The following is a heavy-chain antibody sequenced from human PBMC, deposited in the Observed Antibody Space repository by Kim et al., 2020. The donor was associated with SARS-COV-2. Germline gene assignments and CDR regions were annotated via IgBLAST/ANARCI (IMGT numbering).Heavy chain of an antibody. D-gene: IGHD3-22*01. Sequence: ASVKVSCKASGYTFTGYYMHWVLQAPGQGLEWMGWINPNSGGTNYAQKFQGRVTMTRDTSISTAYMELSRLRSDDTAVYYCARRASITMIVVVYNWFDPWGQGTLVTVSS. J-gene: IGHJ5*02. V-gene: IGHV1-2*02. CDR3: ARRASITMIVVVYNWFDP. CDR1: GYTFTGYY. CDR2: INPNSGGT.